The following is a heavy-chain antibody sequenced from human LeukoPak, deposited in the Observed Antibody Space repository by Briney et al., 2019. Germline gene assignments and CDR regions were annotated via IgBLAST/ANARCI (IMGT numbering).Heavy chain of an antibody. D-gene: IGHD3-10*01. CDR3: ARGGIPTGPYYYFYYMDV. CDR1: GFTFSRNV. V-gene: IGHV3-30*01. CDR2: ISYDGNNK. Sequence: GGSLRLSCAASGFTFSRNVMHWVRQAPGKGPEWVALISYDGNNKFYADSVKGRSTISRDNSRNTLYLQMNSLRGEDAAVYSCARGGIPTGPYYYFYYMDVWGKGTAVTVSS. J-gene: IGHJ6*03.